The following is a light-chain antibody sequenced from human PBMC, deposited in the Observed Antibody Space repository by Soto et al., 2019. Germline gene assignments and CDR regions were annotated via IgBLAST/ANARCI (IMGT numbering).Light chain of an antibody. CDR2: SGS. J-gene: IGKJ1*01. V-gene: IGKV2-28*01. Sequence: DLVMTQSPLSLPVTPGEPASISCRSSQSLLHSNGYNYLDWYLQKPGQSPQLLIYSGSNRASGVPDRFSGSGSGTDFTLKISRVEAEDVGVYYCMQALQTLGTFGQGTKVEIK. CDR1: QSLLHSNGYNY. CDR3: MQALQTLGT.